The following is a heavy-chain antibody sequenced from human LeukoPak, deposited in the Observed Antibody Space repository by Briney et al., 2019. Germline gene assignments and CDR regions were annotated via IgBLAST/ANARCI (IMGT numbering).Heavy chain of an antibody. CDR1: GFTFDDYA. V-gene: IGHV3-9*01. Sequence: GRSLRLSCAASGFTFDDYAMHWVRQAPGKGLEWVSGISWNSGSIGYADSVKGRFTISRDNAKNSLYLQMNSLRAEDTALYYCAKDIGSSWYERTFDYWGQGTLVTVSS. D-gene: IGHD6-13*01. J-gene: IGHJ4*02. CDR2: ISWNSGSI. CDR3: AKDIGSSWYERTFDY.